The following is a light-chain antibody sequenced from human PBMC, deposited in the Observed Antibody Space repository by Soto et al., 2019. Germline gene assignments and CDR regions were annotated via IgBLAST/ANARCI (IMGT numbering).Light chain of an antibody. CDR3: QQCDDFIT. CDR2: EAS. CDR1: QGSKNY. Sequence: DIQMTQSPSSLAASVGDRGTITCQAIQGSKNYLNWYQQKPGKAPTLLIYEASNLETGVPSRFSGSGSGRSFTFTISSLQSEDIATYYCQQCDDFITFGGGTRIEIK. J-gene: IGKJ4*01. V-gene: IGKV1-33*01.